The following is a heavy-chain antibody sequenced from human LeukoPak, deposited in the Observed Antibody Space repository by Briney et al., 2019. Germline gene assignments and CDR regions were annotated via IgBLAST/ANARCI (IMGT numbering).Heavy chain of an antibody. V-gene: IGHV1-3*01. Sequence: ASVTVSFTASGYTFTSYAMHWVRQAPGQRLEWMGWINAGNGNTKYSQKFQGRVTITRDTSASTAYMELSSLRSEDTAVYYCARYSSGWYGIGIDYWGQGTLVTVSS. CDR2: INAGNGNT. J-gene: IGHJ4*02. CDR1: GYTFTSYA. D-gene: IGHD6-19*01. CDR3: ARYSSGWYGIGIDY.